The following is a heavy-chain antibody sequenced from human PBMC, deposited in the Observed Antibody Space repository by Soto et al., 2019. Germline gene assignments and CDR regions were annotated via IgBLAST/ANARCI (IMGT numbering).Heavy chain of an antibody. J-gene: IGHJ3*02. CDR2: ISGSGGST. CDR1: GFTFSSYA. V-gene: IGHV3-23*01. D-gene: IGHD3-22*01. Sequence: EVQLLESGGGLVQPGGSLRLFCVASGFTFSSYAMSWVRQAPGKGLEWVSVISGSGGSTYYADSVKGRFTISRDNLKNTLYLQMNSLRVEDTAVFYCAKGRDDSNTYYDAFDIWGQGTMVTVSS. CDR3: AKGRDDSNTYYDAFDI.